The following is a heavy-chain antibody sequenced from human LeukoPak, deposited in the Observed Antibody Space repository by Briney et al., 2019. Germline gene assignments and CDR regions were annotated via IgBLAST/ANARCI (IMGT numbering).Heavy chain of an antibody. V-gene: IGHV3-48*03. Sequence: PGGSLRLSCAASGFTFSSYEMNWVRQAPGKGLEWVSYISGSSGTIYYAESVKGRFTISRDNAKNSVYLEMNSLRAEDTAVYYCAGFSEYGDLVFDSWGQGALVTVSS. CDR1: GFTFSSYE. CDR2: ISGSSGTI. D-gene: IGHD4-17*01. J-gene: IGHJ4*02. CDR3: AGFSEYGDLVFDS.